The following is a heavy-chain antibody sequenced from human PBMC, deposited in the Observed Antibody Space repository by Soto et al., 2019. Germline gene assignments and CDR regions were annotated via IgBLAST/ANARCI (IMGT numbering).Heavy chain of an antibody. Sequence: AGSLRLSCAVSGFTVSSHAISWVRQAQKNGLKWVVAISGSACITYYAESVKGRFTISRDNSKITLYLQMNSLRAEDTAVYYGAKAPTPSSSGWYYVEYWGQGTLVTVSS. CDR2: ISGSACIT. CDR3: AKAPTPSSSGWYYVEY. CDR1: GFTVSSHA. V-gene: IGHV3-23*01. D-gene: IGHD6-19*01. J-gene: IGHJ4*02.